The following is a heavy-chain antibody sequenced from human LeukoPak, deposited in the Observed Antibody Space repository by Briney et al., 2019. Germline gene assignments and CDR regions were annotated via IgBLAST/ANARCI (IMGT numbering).Heavy chain of an antibody. CDR2: IYYSGST. J-gene: IGHJ4*02. V-gene: IGHV4-39*01. CDR3: ARWFPFNYDILTGRIDY. CDR1: GGSISSYY. D-gene: IGHD3-9*01. Sequence: SETLSLTCTVSGGSISSYYWGWIRQPPGKGLEWIGSIYYSGSTYYNPSLKSRVTISVDTSKNQFSLKLSSVTAADTAVYYCARWFPFNYDILTGRIDYWGQGTLVTVSS.